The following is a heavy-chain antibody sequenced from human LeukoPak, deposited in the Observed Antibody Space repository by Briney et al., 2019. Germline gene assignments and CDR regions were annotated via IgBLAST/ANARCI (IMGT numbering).Heavy chain of an antibody. CDR1: GGSFDNYY. Sequence: PSETLSLTCAVYGGSFDNYYWNWIRHFPGKGLEWLGEINHIGSTTYNPSLKIRDAISVDASKNQFSLKLTSVTAADTALYYCARGRVYDKNEFSVQRDAFDIWGQGTVVTVSS. D-gene: IGHD3-22*01. CDR2: INHIGST. V-gene: IGHV4-34*01. J-gene: IGHJ3*02. CDR3: ARGRVYDKNEFSVQRDAFDI.